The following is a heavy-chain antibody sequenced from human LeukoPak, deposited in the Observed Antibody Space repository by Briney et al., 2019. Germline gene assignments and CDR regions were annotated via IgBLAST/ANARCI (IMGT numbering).Heavy chain of an antibody. CDR3: AREGRYSYGPFDY. V-gene: IGHV4-31*03. CDR2: IYYSGST. D-gene: IGHD5-18*01. Sequence: SETLSITCTVSGGSISSGGYYGSWIRQHPGKGLEWIGYIYYSGSTYYNPSLKSRVTISVDTSKNQFSLKLSSVTAADTAVYYCAREGRYSYGPFDYWGQGTLVTVSS. CDR1: GGSISSGGYY. J-gene: IGHJ4*02.